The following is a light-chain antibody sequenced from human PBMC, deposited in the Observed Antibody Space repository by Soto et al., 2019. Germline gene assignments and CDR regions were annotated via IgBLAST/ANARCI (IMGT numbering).Light chain of an antibody. CDR1: QSVSGN. Sequence: EIVMTHSPATLSVSPGERVTLSFGASQSVSGNLAWYQQKPGQPRRVLIYGSSTRATGFPARFNGSGSGTECTLTFSSLVSEDFAVYYCQQYDNWLFTFGGGTRVEIK. CDR2: GSS. V-gene: IGKV3-15*01. J-gene: IGKJ4*01. CDR3: QQYDNWLFT.